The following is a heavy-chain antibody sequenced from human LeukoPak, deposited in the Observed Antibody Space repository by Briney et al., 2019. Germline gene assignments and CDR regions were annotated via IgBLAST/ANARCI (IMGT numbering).Heavy chain of an antibody. D-gene: IGHD3-16*02. V-gene: IGHV3-23*01. J-gene: IGHJ3*02. CDR3: AKALPVYDYVWGSYRYTPGAFDI. CDR1: GFTFSSYA. Sequence: GGSLRLSCAASGFTFSSYAMSWVRQAPGKGLEWVSAISGSGGSTYYADSVKGRFTISRDNSKNTLYLQMNSLRAEDTAVYYCAKALPVYDYVWGSYRYTPGAFDIWGQGTMVTVSS. CDR2: ISGSGGST.